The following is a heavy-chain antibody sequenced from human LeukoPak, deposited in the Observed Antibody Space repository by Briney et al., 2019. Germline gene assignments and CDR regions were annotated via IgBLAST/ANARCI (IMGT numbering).Heavy chain of an antibody. Sequence: SETLSLTCTVSGGSISSSSYYWGWIRQPPGKGLEWIGSIYYSGSTYYNPSLKSRVTISVDTPKNQFSLKLSSVTAADTAVYYCARHDFRSKELDYWGQGTLVTVSS. D-gene: IGHD3-3*01. CDR1: GGSISSSSYY. CDR3: ARHDFRSKELDY. CDR2: IYYSGST. V-gene: IGHV4-39*01. J-gene: IGHJ4*02.